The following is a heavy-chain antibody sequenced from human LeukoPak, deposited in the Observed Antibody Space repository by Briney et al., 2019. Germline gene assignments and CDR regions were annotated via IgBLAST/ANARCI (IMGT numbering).Heavy chain of an antibody. D-gene: IGHD2-2*01. V-gene: IGHV1-69*13. CDR1: GGTFSSYA. CDR2: IIPIFGTA. Sequence: ASVTVSCKASGGTFSSYAISWVRQAPGQGLEWMGGIIPIFGTANYAQKFQGRVTITADESTSTAYMELSSLRSEDTAVYYCAAGYCSSTSCYWGFDYWGQGTLVTVSS. CDR3: AAGYCSSTSCYWGFDY. J-gene: IGHJ4*02.